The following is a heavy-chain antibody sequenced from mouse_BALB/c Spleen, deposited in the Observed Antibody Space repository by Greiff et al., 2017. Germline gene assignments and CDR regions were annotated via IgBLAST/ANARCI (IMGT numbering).Heavy chain of an antibody. Sequence: LVAPSQSLSITCTVSGFSLSSYSVHWVRQPPGKGLEWLGMIWGGGSTDYNSALKSRLSISKDNSKSQVFLKMNSLQTDDTAMYYCARNYDYDGGYAMDYWGQGTSVTVSS. J-gene: IGHJ4*01. CDR3: ARNYDYDGGYAMDY. D-gene: IGHD2-4*01. CDR2: IWGGGST. CDR1: GFSLSSYS. V-gene: IGHV2-6-4*01.